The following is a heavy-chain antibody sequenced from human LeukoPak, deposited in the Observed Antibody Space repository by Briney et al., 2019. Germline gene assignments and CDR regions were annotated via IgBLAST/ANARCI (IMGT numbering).Heavy chain of an antibody. V-gene: IGHV3-53*01. Sequence: GGSLRLSCAASGLIVGSNYMNWVRQAPGKGLEWVSMISSGGTTFYADSVQGRFSISRDNSKNTVYLQINSLRAEDTAVYYCARELQGFDYWGQGTLVTVSS. CDR2: ISSGGTT. CDR3: ARELQGFDY. J-gene: IGHJ4*02. CDR1: GLIVGSNY. D-gene: IGHD4-11*01.